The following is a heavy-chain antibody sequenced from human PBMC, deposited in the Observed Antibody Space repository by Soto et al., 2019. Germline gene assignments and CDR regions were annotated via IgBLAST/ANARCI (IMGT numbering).Heavy chain of an antibody. CDR2: ISWNSGSI. Sequence: EVQLVESGGGLVQPGRSLRLSCAASGFTFDDYAMHWVRQAPGKGLEWVSGISWNSGSIGYADSVKGRFTISRDNAKNSLYPQMNSLRAEDTALYYCAKSVAYYGSGAPYYYYYMDVWGKGTTVTVSS. CDR1: GFTFDDYA. D-gene: IGHD3-10*01. J-gene: IGHJ6*03. V-gene: IGHV3-9*01. CDR3: AKSVAYYGSGAPYYYYYMDV.